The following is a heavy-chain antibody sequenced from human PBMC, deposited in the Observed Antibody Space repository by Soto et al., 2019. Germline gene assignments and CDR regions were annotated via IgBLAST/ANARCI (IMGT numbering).Heavy chain of an antibody. V-gene: IGHV1-24*01. CDR2: FDPEDGET. Sequence: ASVKVSCKVSGYTLTELSMHWVRQAPGKGLEWMGGFDPEDGETIYAQKFQGRVTMTEDTSTDTAXXXXXXXXSEDTAVYYCATRAAYYYYGMDVWGQGTTVTVSS. D-gene: IGHD2-15*01. CDR3: ATRAAYYYYGMDV. J-gene: IGHJ6*02. CDR1: GYTLTELS.